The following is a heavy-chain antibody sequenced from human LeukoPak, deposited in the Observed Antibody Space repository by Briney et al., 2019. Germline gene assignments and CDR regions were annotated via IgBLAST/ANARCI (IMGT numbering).Heavy chain of an antibody. CDR2: ISYDGSNK. CDR3: ARDPSHCLDY. D-gene: IGHD2-2*01. V-gene: IGHV3-30-3*01. Sequence: GGSLRLSCAASGFTFSSYAMHWVRQAPGKGLEWVAVISYDGSNKYYADSVKGRFTISRDNSKNTLYLQMNSLRAEDTAVYYCARDPSHCLDYWGQGTLVTVSS. J-gene: IGHJ4*02. CDR1: GFTFSSYA.